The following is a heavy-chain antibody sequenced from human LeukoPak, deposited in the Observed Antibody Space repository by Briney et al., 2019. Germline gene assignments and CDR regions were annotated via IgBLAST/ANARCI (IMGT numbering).Heavy chain of an antibody. Sequence: PGGSLRLSCAASGFMFNGYSMTWVRQAPGKGLEWVSYISGKGDTKYYADSVKGRFTISRDNSKNTLYLQMNSLRAEDTAVYYCARGNYDSSGSQFDYWGQGTLVTVSS. J-gene: IGHJ4*02. CDR3: ARGNYDSSGSQFDY. CDR1: GFMFNGYS. V-gene: IGHV3-23*01. CDR2: ISGKGDTK. D-gene: IGHD3-22*01.